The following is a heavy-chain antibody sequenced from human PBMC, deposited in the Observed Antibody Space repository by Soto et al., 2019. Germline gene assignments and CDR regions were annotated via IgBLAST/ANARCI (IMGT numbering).Heavy chain of an antibody. CDR1: GFTFGNFW. D-gene: IGHD3-10*01. J-gene: IGHJ5*01. CDR2: INSDGST. CDR3: ARGLYREYGHDS. Sequence: EVQLVESGGGLVQPGGSLRLSCAASGFTFGNFWMHWVRQAPGKGLVWVSRINSDGSTSYAYSVKGRLTISRDNAKNTVYLQMISLRAEDTAVYYCARGLYREYGHDSWGQGALVTVSS. V-gene: IGHV3-74*01.